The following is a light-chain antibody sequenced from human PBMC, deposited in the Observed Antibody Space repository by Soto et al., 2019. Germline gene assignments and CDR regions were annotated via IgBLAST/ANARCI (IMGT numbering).Light chain of an antibody. J-gene: IGKJ4*01. CDR1: QSVSSY. CDR2: DAS. V-gene: IGKV3-11*01. Sequence: EIVLTQSPATLSLSPGERATLSCRASQSVSSYLAWYQQKPGQAPRLLIYDASNRATGIPARFNGSGSGTDFTLTIRSLEAEDFAVYYCQQRDNWPPFTFGGGTKVEIK. CDR3: QQRDNWPPFT.